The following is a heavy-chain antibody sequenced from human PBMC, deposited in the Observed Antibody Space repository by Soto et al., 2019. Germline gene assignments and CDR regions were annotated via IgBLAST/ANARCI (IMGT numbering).Heavy chain of an antibody. V-gene: IGHV5-51*01. J-gene: IGHJ4*02. CDR1: GYSFTIYW. D-gene: IGHD3-22*01. CDR3: ARRYYYDSTTYSPFDH. Sequence: GESLKISCNGSGYSFTIYWIGWVRQMPGKGLEWMGIIYPGDSDTRYSPSFQGQVTISADKSISTAYLQWSSLKASDTAMYYCARRYYYDSTTYSPFDHWGQGTLVTVSS. CDR2: IYPGDSDT.